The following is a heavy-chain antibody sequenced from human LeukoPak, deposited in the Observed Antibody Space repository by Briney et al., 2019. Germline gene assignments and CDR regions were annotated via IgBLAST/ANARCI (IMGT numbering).Heavy chain of an antibody. V-gene: IGHV4-59*01. CDR2: IHYSGST. Sequence: PSETLSLTCTVSGGSISSYYWSWIRQPPGKALEWIGYIHYSGSTNYNPSLKSRVTISVDTSKNQFSLRLTSVTAADTAVYYCARLEGSFDYWGQGTLVTVSS. CDR1: GGSISSYY. CDR3: ARLEGSFDY. J-gene: IGHJ4*02.